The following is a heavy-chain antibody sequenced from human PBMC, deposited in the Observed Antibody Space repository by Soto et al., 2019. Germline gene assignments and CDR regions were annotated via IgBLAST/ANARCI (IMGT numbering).Heavy chain of an antibody. CDR3: ARGTVRVAAAGTSFSYYYGMDV. Sequence: GASVKVSCKASGYTFTSYDINWVRQATGQGLEWMGWMNPNSGNTGYAQKFQGRVTMTRNTSISTAYMELSSLRSEDTAVYYCARGTVRVAAAGTSFSYYYGMDVWGQGTTVTVSS. J-gene: IGHJ6*02. CDR1: GYTFTSYD. D-gene: IGHD6-13*01. CDR2: MNPNSGNT. V-gene: IGHV1-8*01.